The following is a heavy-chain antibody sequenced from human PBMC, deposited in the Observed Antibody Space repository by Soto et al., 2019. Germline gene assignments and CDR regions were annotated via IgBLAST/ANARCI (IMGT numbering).Heavy chain of an antibody. V-gene: IGHV5-10-1*01. CDR2: IDPSDSYT. CDR3: ARHRIGTYSDEYGMDV. J-gene: IGHJ6*02. D-gene: IGHD5-18*01. CDR1: GYRFTRYW. Sequence: PGHSQKLSDTRCGYRFTRYWISWVLQMPRKGLEWMGRIDPSDSYTNYSPSFQGHVTISADKSISTAYLQWSSLKASDTAMYYCARHRIGTYSDEYGMDVWGPGTTVTV.